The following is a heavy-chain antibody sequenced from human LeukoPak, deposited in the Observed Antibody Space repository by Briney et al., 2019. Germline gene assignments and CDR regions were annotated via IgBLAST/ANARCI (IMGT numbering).Heavy chain of an antibody. CDR1: GGSISSYY. V-gene: IGHV4-59*08. CDR3: ARGIVGAEPGAFDI. CDR2: IYYSGST. D-gene: IGHD1-26*01. J-gene: IGHJ3*02. Sequence: SETLSLTCTVSGGSISSYYWSWIRQPPGKGLEWIGYIYYSGSTNYNPSLKSRVTISVDTSKNQFSLKLSSVTAADTAVYYCARGIVGAEPGAFDIWGQGTMVTVSS.